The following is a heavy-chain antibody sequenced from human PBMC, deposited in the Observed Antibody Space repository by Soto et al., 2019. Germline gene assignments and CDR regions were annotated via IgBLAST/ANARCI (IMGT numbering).Heavy chain of an antibody. Sequence: GGSLRLSCAASGFTFDDYAMHWVRQAPGKGLEWVSGISWNSGSIGYADSVKGRFTISRDNAKNSLYLQMNSLRAEDSAVYYCARDRNSILGWPYWGQGTLVTVSS. CDR1: GFTFDDYA. D-gene: IGHD3-3*01. CDR2: ISWNSGSI. J-gene: IGHJ4*02. V-gene: IGHV3-9*01. CDR3: ARDRNSILGWPY.